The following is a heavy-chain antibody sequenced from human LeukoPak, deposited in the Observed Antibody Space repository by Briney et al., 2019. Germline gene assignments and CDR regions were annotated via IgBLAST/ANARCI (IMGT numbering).Heavy chain of an antibody. Sequence: PGGSLRLSCAASGFTFSTYAMNWVRQAPGKGLEWVSTVGGSGYTTYYADSVKGRFTISRDNSKNTLYLQMNSLGAEDTAVYYCAKSLPSYGGPSASLDSWGRGTLVTVSS. D-gene: IGHD4-23*01. CDR3: AKSLPSYGGPSASLDS. J-gene: IGHJ5*01. V-gene: IGHV3-23*01. CDR2: VGGSGYTT. CDR1: GFTFSTYA.